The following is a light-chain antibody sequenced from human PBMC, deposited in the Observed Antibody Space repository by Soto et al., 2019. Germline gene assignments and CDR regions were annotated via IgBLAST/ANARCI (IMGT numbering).Light chain of an antibody. V-gene: IGKV1-5*03. Sequence: DIQMTQSPSTLSASVGDRVTITCRASQSISSWLAWYQQKPGKARKLLIYKASTLKSGVPSRFSGSGSGTEFTLTISSLQPDDFATYYCQPYNSYSEAVGPVTKVEIK. CDR3: QPYNSYSEA. CDR2: KAS. J-gene: IGKJ1*01. CDR1: QSISSW.